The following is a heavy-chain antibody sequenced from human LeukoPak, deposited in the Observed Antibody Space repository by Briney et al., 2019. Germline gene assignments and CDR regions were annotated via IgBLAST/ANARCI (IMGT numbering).Heavy chain of an antibody. Sequence: PSETLSLTCTVSGGSTSTNYWSWIRQPAGKGLEWIGRIFASGSTNYNPSLKSRVTMSVDTSKNQFSLKLTSVTAAGTAVYYCARGAGYSREVNYYHYMDVWGKGTTVTVSS. J-gene: IGHJ6*03. CDR3: ARGAGYSREVNYYHYMDV. D-gene: IGHD5-12*01. V-gene: IGHV4-4*07. CDR1: GGSTSTNY. CDR2: IFASGST.